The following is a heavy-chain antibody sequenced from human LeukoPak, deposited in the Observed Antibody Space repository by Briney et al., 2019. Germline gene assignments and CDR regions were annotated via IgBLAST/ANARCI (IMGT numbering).Heavy chain of an antibody. J-gene: IGHJ4*02. D-gene: IGHD1-26*01. CDR3: AKDPSGSYGGHYFDY. Sequence: GGSLRLSCAVSGFTFSDHYMDWVRQAPGKGLEWVGRITNKPKSYNTEYAASVKGGFTTSRDDSKNSLYLQMNSLKTEDTAVYYCAKDPSGSYGGHYFDYWGRGTLVTVSS. CDR1: GFTFSDHY. CDR2: ITNKPKSYNT. V-gene: IGHV3-72*01.